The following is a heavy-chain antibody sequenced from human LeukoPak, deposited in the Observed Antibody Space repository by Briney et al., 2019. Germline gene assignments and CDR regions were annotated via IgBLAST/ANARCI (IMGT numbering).Heavy chain of an antibody. Sequence: GGSLRLSCAASGFTFSNYMMHWVRQAPGKGLVWVSRIKSDGITITYADSVKGRFTISRDNAKSTLYLQMNSLRAEDTAVYYCLRDLNWSLDQWGQGTLDTVSS. J-gene: IGHJ4*02. V-gene: IGHV3-74*01. CDR3: LRDLNWSLDQ. CDR1: GFTFSNYM. D-gene: IGHD1-20*01. CDR2: IKSDGITI.